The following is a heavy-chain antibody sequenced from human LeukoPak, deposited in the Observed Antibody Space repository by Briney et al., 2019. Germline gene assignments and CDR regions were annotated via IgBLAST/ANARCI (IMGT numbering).Heavy chain of an antibody. D-gene: IGHD4-17*01. J-gene: IGHJ4*02. CDR3: ARGRYGDYH. Sequence: GGSLRLSCAASEFTFSSYWMSWVRQAPGKGLVWVSGINPDGSTTTYADSVKGRFTISRENAKSTLYLHMNILRVEDTAVYYCARGRYGDYHWGQGILVTVSS. V-gene: IGHV3-74*01. CDR2: INPDGSTT. CDR1: EFTFSSYW.